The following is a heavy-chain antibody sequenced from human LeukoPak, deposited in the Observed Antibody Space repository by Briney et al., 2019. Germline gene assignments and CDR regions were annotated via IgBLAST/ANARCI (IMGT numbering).Heavy chain of an antibody. Sequence: ASVKVSCKASGYTFTSYGISWVRQAPGQRLEWMGWISAYNGNTNYAQKLQGRVTMTTDTSTSTAYMELRSLRSDDTAVYYCARGAHYYDDSGYYGGGAFDIWGQGTMVTVSS. CDR1: GYTFTSYG. CDR3: ARGAHYYDDSGYYGGGAFDI. CDR2: ISAYNGNT. V-gene: IGHV1-18*01. D-gene: IGHD3-22*01. J-gene: IGHJ3*02.